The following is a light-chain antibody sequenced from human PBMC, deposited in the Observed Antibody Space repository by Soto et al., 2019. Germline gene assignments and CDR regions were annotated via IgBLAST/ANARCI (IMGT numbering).Light chain of an antibody. Sequence: QSALTQPASVSGSPGQSITISCTGTSSDVGSYNLVSWYQQHPGKAPKLMIYEGTRRPSGVSNRFSGSKSGNTASLTISGLQPEDEADYYCSSYTSSTFYVFATGTKVTVL. CDR3: SSYTSSTFYV. CDR2: EGT. J-gene: IGLJ1*01. V-gene: IGLV2-14*02. CDR1: SSDVGSYNL.